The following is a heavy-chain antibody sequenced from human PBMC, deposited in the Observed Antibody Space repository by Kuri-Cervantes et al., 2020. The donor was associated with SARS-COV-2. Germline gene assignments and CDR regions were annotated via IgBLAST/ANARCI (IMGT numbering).Heavy chain of an antibody. V-gene: IGHV1-18*01. J-gene: IGHJ5*02. D-gene: IGHD1-26*01. Sequence: ASVKVSCKASGYTFTSYGISWVRQAPGQGLEWMGWISAYNGNTKYSQKFQGRVTINRDTSASTAYMEVSSLRSEDTAVYYCARDSGSYLDWLDPWGQGTLVTVSS. CDR1: GYTFTSYG. CDR3: ARDSGSYLDWLDP. CDR2: ISAYNGNT.